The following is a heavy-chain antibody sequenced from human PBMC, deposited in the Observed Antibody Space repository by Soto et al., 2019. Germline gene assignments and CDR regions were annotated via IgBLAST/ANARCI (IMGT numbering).Heavy chain of an antibody. Sequence: QVQLVQSGAEVKKPGASVQVSCKASGYTFTAYYIHWVRQAPGAGLEWMAWITIYTGDAGLAPEFQGRVTVTRDTSINTVYMDLSGLRSHDTALYYCARGSTTVTPLGDYWGQGNLGSVSS. V-gene: IGHV1-2*02. CDR1: GYTFTAYY. J-gene: IGHJ4*02. CDR2: ITIYTGDA. D-gene: IGHD4-17*01. CDR3: ARGSTTVTPLGDY.